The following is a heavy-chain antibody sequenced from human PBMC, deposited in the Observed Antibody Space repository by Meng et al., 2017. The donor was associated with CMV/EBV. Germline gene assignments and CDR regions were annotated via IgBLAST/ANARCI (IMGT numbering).Heavy chain of an antibody. CDR2: ISGSGGST. D-gene: IGHD3-22*01. J-gene: IGHJ2*01. V-gene: IGHV3-23*01. CDR3: AKCPTVHYYDSSGYYYGWYFDL. Sequence: RWVRQAHAKGLEVVSAISGSGGSTYYADSVKGRFTISRDNSKNTLYLQMTSLRAEDTAVYYCAKCPTVHYYDSSGYYYGWYFDLWGRGTLVTVSS.